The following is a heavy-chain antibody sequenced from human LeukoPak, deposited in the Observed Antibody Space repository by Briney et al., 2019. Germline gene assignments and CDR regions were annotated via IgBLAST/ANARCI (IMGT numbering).Heavy chain of an antibody. CDR2: INHSGST. Sequence: SETLSLTCAVYGGSFSGYYWSWIRQPPGKGLEWIGEINHSGSTNCNPSLKSRVTISVDTSKNQFSLKLSSVTAADTAVYYCARDYYCSSTSCYHYFDYWGQGTLVTVSS. D-gene: IGHD2-2*01. CDR3: ARDYYCSSTSCYHYFDY. V-gene: IGHV4-34*01. CDR1: GGSFSGYY. J-gene: IGHJ4*02.